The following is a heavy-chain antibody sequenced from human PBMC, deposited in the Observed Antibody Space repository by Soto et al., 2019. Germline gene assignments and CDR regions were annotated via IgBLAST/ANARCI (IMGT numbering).Heavy chain of an antibody. CDR3: AKDHDDSSGYYYPYYFDY. CDR1: GFTFSSYA. D-gene: IGHD3-22*01. CDR2: ISGSGGST. V-gene: IGHV3-23*01. J-gene: IGHJ4*02. Sequence: GGSLRLSCAASGFTFSSYAMSWVRQAPGKGLEWVSAISGSGGSTYYADSVKGRFTISRDNSKNTLYLQMNSLRAEDTAVYYCAKDHDDSSGYYYPYYFDYWGQGTLVTVSS.